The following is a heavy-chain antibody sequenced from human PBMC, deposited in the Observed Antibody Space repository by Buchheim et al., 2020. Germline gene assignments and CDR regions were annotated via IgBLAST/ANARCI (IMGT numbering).Heavy chain of an antibody. D-gene: IGHD2-15*01. CDR2: IHYSGST. J-gene: IGHJ5*02. V-gene: IGHV4-31*03. CDR3: ARVGGSVVVVAATENWFDP. Sequence: QVQLQESGPGLVKPSQTLSLTCTVSGGSISSGGYYWSWIRQHPGKGLEWIGYIHYSGSTYYNPSLKSRVTISVDTSKNQFSLKLSSVTAADTAVYYCARVGGSVVVVAATENWFDPWGQGTL. CDR1: GGSISSGGYY.